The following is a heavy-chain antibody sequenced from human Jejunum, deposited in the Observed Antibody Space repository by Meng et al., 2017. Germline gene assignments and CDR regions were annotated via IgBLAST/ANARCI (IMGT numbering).Heavy chain of an antibody. J-gene: IGHJ4*02. CDR3: ARKGGTYSTGHFPHFDY. D-gene: IGHD6-19*01. Sequence: QWRRQGSGPGLVKPPGTCSPTWAFPGDSISSDNWWSWVRQPPGKGPEWIGDIFRTGTSNYSPSLRSRVAIYMDKSKNQFSLSLNSVTAADTAVYYCARKGGTYSTGHFPHFDYWGQGTLVTVSS. CDR2: IFRTGTS. CDR1: GDSISSDNW. V-gene: IGHV4-4*03.